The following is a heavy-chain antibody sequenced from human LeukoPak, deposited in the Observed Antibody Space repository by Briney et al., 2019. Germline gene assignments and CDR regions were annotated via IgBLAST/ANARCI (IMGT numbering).Heavy chain of an antibody. V-gene: IGHV4-59*01. CDR1: GDSISSYY. CDR2: IYYSGST. Sequence: SETLSLTCTVSGDSISSYYWSWIRQPPGKGLEWIGYIYYSGSTNYNPSLKSRVTISLDTSKNQISLKLSSVTAPDTAVYYCARGLDPTSYYFDYWGQGTLVTVSS. J-gene: IGHJ4*02. CDR3: ARGLDPTSYYFDY. D-gene: IGHD6-6*01.